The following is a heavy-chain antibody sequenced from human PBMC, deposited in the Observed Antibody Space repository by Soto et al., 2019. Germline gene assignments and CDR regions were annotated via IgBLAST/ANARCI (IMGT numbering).Heavy chain of an antibody. Sequence: QLQLQESGPGLVKPSETLSLTCTVSGGSISSSSYYWGWIRQPPGKGLEWIGSIYYSGSTYYNPSLKSRVTISVDTSKNQFSLKLSSVTAADTAVYYCARRDYDFWSGYPGHRAFDIWGQGTMVTVSS. J-gene: IGHJ3*02. V-gene: IGHV4-39*01. CDR2: IYYSGST. CDR1: GGSISSSSYY. CDR3: ARRDYDFWSGYPGHRAFDI. D-gene: IGHD3-3*01.